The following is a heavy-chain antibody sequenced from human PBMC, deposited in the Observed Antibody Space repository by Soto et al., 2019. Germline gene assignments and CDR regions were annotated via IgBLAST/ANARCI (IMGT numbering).Heavy chain of an antibody. D-gene: IGHD3-10*01. CDR2: IDTSGTT. CDR1: CGSISSYY. CDR3: ARGPRGYVYYHGMDV. J-gene: IGHJ6*02. Sequence: SETVSLTCTFSCGSISSYYCSWIRQSAGKGLEWIGRIDTSGTTNYNPSLKSRVTMSVDASKNQFSLNLSSVTAADTAVYYCARGPRGYVYYHGMDVWGQGTTVTVSS. V-gene: IGHV4-4*07.